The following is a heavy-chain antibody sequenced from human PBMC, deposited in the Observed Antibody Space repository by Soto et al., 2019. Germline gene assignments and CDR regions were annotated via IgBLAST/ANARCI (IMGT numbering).Heavy chain of an antibody. D-gene: IGHD3-3*01. J-gene: IGHJ5*02. CDR2: ISWDSAAI. CDR3: GREHMTAFGVFLPQLRLIDP. Sequence: EGQLVESGGGLVQPGRYLRLSCAGSGFTFDDYAMHWVRQAPGRGLEWVSVISWDSAAIAYADSVKGRVTISRDNAKKSLYLQMNRLRTADTALYYCGREHMTAFGVFLPQLRLIDPWGQGTLVIVSS. V-gene: IGHV3-9*01. CDR1: GFTFDDYA.